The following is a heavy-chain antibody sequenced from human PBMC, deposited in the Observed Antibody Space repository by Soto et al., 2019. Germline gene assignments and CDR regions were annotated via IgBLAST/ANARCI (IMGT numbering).Heavy chain of an antibody. CDR1: SASISSEQR. CDR3: ARSFGWYAIDQ. V-gene: IGHV4-4*02. J-gene: IGHJ4*02. Sequence: QMQLQESGPGLVKPSETLSLTCAVSSASISSEQRWSWVRQPPGKGLEWIGEIHHSGSTNKNPSLKSRVTMSVDKSKNQFSLNLNSVTAADTAVDYCARSFGWYAIDQWGQGTLVTVSS. CDR2: IHHSGST. D-gene: IGHD6-19*01.